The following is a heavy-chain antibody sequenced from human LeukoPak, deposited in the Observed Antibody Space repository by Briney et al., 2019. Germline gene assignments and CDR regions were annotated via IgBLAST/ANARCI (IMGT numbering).Heavy chain of an antibody. CDR1: GFTFSSHG. V-gene: IGHV3-23*01. CDR3: AKCRGWDSSGWPIDY. J-gene: IGHJ4*02. CDR2: ISGSGGST. Sequence: PGGSLRLSCAASGFTFSSHGTSWVRQAPGKGPEWFSIISGSGGSTHYADSVKGRFIISRDNSKNTLYLQMNSLRAEDTAVYYCAKCRGWDSSGWPIDYWGQGTLVTVSS. D-gene: IGHD6-19*01.